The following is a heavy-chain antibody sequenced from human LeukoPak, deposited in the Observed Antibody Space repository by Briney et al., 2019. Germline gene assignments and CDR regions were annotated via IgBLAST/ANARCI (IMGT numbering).Heavy chain of an antibody. CDR1: GYTFTSYG. CDR2: ISAYNGNT. Sequence: GASVKVSCKASGYTFTSYGISWVRQAPGQGLEWMGWISAYNGNTNYAQKLQGRVTMTEDTSTDTAYMELSSLRSEDTAVYYCATAVAGPSPWGQGTLVTVSS. V-gene: IGHV1-18*01. D-gene: IGHD6-19*01. J-gene: IGHJ5*02. CDR3: ATAVAGPSP.